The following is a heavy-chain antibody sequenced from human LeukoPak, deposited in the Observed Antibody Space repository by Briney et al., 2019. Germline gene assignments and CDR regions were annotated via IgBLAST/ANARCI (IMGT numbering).Heavy chain of an antibody. D-gene: IGHD5-12*01. CDR2: IHNDGTMG. Sequence: GGSLRLSCATSGFTFSRLGMQWVRHAPGKGLEWVAVIHNDGTMGQYADSVKGRFTISKDFSRNTLHLQMHSLRDDDTAVYYCAKEGDEFRGYLDVWGKGTTVTVSS. CDR3: AKEGDEFRGYLDV. J-gene: IGHJ6*04. CDR1: GFTFSRLG. V-gene: IGHV3-30*02.